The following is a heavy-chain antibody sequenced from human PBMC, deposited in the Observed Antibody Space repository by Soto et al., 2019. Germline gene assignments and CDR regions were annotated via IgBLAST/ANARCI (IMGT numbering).Heavy chain of an antibody. V-gene: IGHV5-51*01. CDR3: ARQLEMAEDYAGYYYYMDV. J-gene: IGHJ6*03. CDR2: IYPGDSDT. D-gene: IGHD4-17*01. Sequence: PGESLKISCKGSGYSCTSYWIGWVRQMPGKGLEGMGIIYPGDSDTRYSPSLQGQVNISASKSISTAYLQWSSLKASDTAMYYCARQLEMAEDYAGYYYYMDVWGKGTTVTVSS. CDR1: GYSCTSYW.